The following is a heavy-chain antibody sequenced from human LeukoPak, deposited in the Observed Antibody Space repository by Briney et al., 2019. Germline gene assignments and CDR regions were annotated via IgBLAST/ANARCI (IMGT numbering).Heavy chain of an antibody. V-gene: IGHV4-39*07. D-gene: IGHD3-22*01. Sequence: PSETLSLTCTVSGGSISSSSYYWSWIRQPPGKGLEWIGEINHSGSTNYNPSLKSRVTISVDTSKNQFSLKLSSVTAADTAVYYCARRNYYDSSGYYSTRKNDAFDIWGQGTMVTVSS. CDR2: INHSGST. CDR3: ARRNYYDSSGYYSTRKNDAFDI. J-gene: IGHJ3*02. CDR1: GGSISSSSYY.